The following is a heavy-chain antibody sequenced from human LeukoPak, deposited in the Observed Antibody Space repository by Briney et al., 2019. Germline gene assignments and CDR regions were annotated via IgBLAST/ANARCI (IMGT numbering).Heavy chain of an antibody. Sequence: SETLSLTCAVYGGSFSGYYWSWIRQHPGKGLEWIGYIYYSGSTYYNPSLKSRVTISVDTSKNQFSLKLSSVTAADTAVYYCARYSRRSRYWFDPWGQGTLVTVSS. J-gene: IGHJ5*02. CDR1: GGSFSGYY. CDR3: ARYSRRSRYWFDP. CDR2: IYYSGST. D-gene: IGHD2-21*01. V-gene: IGHV4-31*11.